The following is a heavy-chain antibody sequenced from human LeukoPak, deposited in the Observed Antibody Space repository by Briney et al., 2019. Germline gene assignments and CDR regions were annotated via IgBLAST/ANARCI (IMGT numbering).Heavy chain of an antibody. CDR3: ARVRKSCGGDCGGDY. Sequence: ASVKVSCKASGGTFSSYAISWVRQATGQGLEWMGWMNPNSGNTGYAQKFQGRVTMTRNTSISTAYMELSSLRSEDTAVYYCARVRKSCGGDCGGDYWGQGTLVTVSS. CDR2: MNPNSGNT. CDR1: GGTFSSYA. V-gene: IGHV1-8*02. J-gene: IGHJ4*02. D-gene: IGHD2-21*02.